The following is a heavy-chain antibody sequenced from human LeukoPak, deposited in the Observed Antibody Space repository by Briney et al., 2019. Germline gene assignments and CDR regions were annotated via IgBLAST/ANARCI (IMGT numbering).Heavy chain of an antibody. V-gene: IGHV3-33*08. D-gene: IGHD6-13*01. CDR3: ARASYSSSWLPAWFDP. Sequence: GGSLRLSCAASGFTFSSYAMSWVRQAPGKGLEWVAVIWYDGSNKYYADSVKGRFTISRDNSKNTLYLQMNSLGAEDTAVYYCARASYSSSWLPAWFDPWGQGTLVTVSS. CDR2: IWYDGSNK. J-gene: IGHJ5*02. CDR1: GFTFSSYA.